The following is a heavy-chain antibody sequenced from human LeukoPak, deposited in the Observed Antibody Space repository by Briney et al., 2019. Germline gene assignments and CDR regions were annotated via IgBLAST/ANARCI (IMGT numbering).Heavy chain of an antibody. Sequence: PSETLSLTCTVSGGSISSYYWSWIRQPPGKGLEWIGYIYTSGSTNYNPSLKSRVTISVDTSKNLFSLKLSSVTAADTAVYYCARARPDYYYGLDVWGPGTTVTVSS. J-gene: IGHJ6*02. CDR2: IYTSGST. V-gene: IGHV4-4*09. CDR1: GGSISSYY. D-gene: IGHD6-6*01. CDR3: ARARPDYYYGLDV.